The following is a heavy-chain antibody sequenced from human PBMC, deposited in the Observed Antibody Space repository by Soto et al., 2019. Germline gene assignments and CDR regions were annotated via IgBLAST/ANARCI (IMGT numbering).Heavy chain of an antibody. CDR3: ATLPPRVVVSVLPIPT. CDR1: GGSISGYY. CDR2: MYNTGST. D-gene: IGHD2-21*01. J-gene: IGHJ4*02. V-gene: IGHV4-59*12. Sequence: PSETLSLTCTVSGGSISGYYWSWIRQPPGKGLEWIGYMYNTGSTVYNPSFKSRVTISVDTSKNQFLLNLNSLTAADAAIYYCATLPPRVVVSVLPIPTWGQGTQVTVSS.